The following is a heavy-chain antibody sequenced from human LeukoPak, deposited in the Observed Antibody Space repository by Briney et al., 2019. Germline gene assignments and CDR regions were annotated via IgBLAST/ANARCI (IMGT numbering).Heavy chain of an antibody. V-gene: IGHV3-23*01. CDR3: AKRGVVIRVILVGFHKEAYYFDS. Sequence: PGGSLRLSCAAAGITLSNYGMSWVRQAPGKGLEWVAGISGSGGGTNSADSVKGRFTISRDNPRNTLYLQMNSLRAEDTAVYFCAKRGVVIRVILVGFHKEAYYFDSWGQGALVTVSS. CDR2: ISGSGGGT. CDR1: GITLSNYG. D-gene: IGHD3-16*02. J-gene: IGHJ4*02.